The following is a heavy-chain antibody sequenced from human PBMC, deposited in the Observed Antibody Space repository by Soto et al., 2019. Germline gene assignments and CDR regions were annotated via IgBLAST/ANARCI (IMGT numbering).Heavy chain of an antibody. CDR1: GFTVNRYY. V-gene: IGHV3-66*01. Sequence: EVQLVESGGGLVQPGGSLRLSCEASGFTVNRYYMSWVRQAPGKGLEWVAVIHTGGVTYYADSVKGRFIISRDNSKNTLYLEMNGLRAEDTAVYYCAWEKGTGDWDNFFHYWGQGPLVIVSS. CDR2: IHTGGVT. CDR3: AWEKGTGDWDNFFHY. J-gene: IGHJ4*02. D-gene: IGHD3-3*01.